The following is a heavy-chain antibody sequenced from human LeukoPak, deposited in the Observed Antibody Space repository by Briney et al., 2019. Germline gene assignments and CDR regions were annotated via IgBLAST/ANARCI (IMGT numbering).Heavy chain of an antibody. V-gene: IGHV3-7*01. J-gene: IGHJ4*02. Sequence: GGSLRLSCAASGFTLSSYWMSWVRQAPGKGLEWVANIKQDGSEKYYVDSVKGRFTISRDNAKNSLYLQMNSLRAEDTAVYYCARAPDYYDSRGVGRGSDYWGQGTLVTVSS. CDR1: GFTLSSYW. D-gene: IGHD3-22*01. CDR3: ARAPDYYDSRGVGRGSDY. CDR2: IKQDGSEK.